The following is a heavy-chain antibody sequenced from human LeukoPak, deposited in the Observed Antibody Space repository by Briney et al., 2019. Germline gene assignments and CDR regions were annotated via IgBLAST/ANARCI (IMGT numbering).Heavy chain of an antibody. J-gene: IGHJ4*02. D-gene: IGHD2-8*01. Sequence: ASVKVSCKASGYTFTGYYMHWVRQAPGQGLEWMGWINPNSGGTNYAQKFQGRVTMTRDTSISTAYMELSRLTSDDTAVYYCAREMVGGTRYADYWGQGTLVTVSS. V-gene: IGHV1-2*02. CDR1: GYTFTGYY. CDR3: AREMVGGTRYADY. CDR2: INPNSGGT.